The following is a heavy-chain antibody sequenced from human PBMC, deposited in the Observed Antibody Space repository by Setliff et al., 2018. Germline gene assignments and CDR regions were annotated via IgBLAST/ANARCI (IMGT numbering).Heavy chain of an antibody. Sequence: PSETLSLTCTVSGGSISSGDYYWSWIRQPPGKGLEWIGYIYSSGSTYYNPSLKSRVTISVDTSKNQFSLKLSSVTAADTAVYYCARESRYYYDNLGTLDYWGQGTLVTVSS. V-gene: IGHV4-30-4*08. D-gene: IGHD3-22*01. CDR1: GGSISSGDYY. CDR3: ARESRYYYDNLGTLDY. J-gene: IGHJ4*02. CDR2: IYSSGST.